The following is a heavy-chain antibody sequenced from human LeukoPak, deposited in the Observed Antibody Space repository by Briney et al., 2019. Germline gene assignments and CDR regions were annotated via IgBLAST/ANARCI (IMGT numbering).Heavy chain of an antibody. V-gene: IGHV3-30*04. Sequence: GGSLRLSCAASGFTFSSYAMHWVRQAPGKGLEWVAVISYDGTTKFYADSVKGRFTISRDNSKNMLYLQMNSLRDEDTAVYYCAKGPYSDSSEWFDPWGQGTLVTVSS. CDR2: ISYDGTTK. CDR1: GFTFSSYA. J-gene: IGHJ5*02. D-gene: IGHD6-6*01. CDR3: AKGPYSDSSEWFDP.